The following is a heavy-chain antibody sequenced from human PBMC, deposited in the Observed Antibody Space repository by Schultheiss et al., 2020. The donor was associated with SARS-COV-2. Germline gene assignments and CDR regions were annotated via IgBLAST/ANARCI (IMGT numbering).Heavy chain of an antibody. Sequence: ASVKVSCKASGYTFTSYDINWVRQATGQGLEWMGWVSPNSGHAVYAQNFQGRVTMTRNTSISTAYMELSSLRSEDAAVYYCARGRDLDYDNLGYWGQGTLVTVSS. CDR1: GYTFTSYD. V-gene: IGHV1-8*01. CDR3: ARGRDLDYDNLGY. D-gene: IGHD3-9*01. J-gene: IGHJ4*02. CDR2: VSPNSGHA.